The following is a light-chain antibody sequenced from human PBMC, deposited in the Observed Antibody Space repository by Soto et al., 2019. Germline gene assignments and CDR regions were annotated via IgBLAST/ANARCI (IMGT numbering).Light chain of an antibody. CDR2: AAS. CDR3: PQLSNWPLT. Sequence: EIVLTQSPATVSLSPGERATLSCRASQRVSGYLAWYQHKPAQAPRLLISAASNRAAGIPARFSASGSDTAFPLTISSLEPEGSAAYYCPQLSNWPLTFGGGTKVEIK. J-gene: IGKJ4*01. V-gene: IGKV3-11*01. CDR1: QRVSGY.